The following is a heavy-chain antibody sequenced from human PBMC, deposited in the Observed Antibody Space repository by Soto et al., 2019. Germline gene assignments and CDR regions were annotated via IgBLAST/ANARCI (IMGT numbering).Heavy chain of an antibody. CDR1: GYTFTSYG. V-gene: IGHV1-18*01. CDR2: ISANNGNT. D-gene: IGHD3-22*01. CDR3: ARAVADSSGYFWLY. Sequence: ASVKVSCKASGYTFTSYGISWVRQAPGQGLEWMGWISANNGNTNYAQKIQGRVTMTADTSTSTAYMELSSLRSEDTAVYYCARAVADSSGYFWLYWGQGTLVTVSS. J-gene: IGHJ4*02.